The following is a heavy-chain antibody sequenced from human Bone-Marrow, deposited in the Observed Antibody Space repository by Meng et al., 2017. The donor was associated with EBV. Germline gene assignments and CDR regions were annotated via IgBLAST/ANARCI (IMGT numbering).Heavy chain of an antibody. V-gene: IGHV4-61*01. CDR3: AKSNSSTPGVVDS. CDR1: GASVSGGTFH. CDR2: IYDGGTT. D-gene: IGHD4-11*01. Sequence: QGQLQESGPGLVKPSETLSLTCTVSGASVSGGTFHWSWIRQPPGKELEWIGYIYDGGTTIYNPSLKSRVTIFLDTSRNQFSLGLRSVTTADTAVYYCAKSNSSTPGVVDSWGQGTLVTVSS. J-gene: IGHJ4*02.